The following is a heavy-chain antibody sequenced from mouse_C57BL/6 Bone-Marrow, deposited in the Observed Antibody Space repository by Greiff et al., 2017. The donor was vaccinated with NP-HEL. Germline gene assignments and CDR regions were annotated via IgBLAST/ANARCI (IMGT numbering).Heavy chain of an antibody. Sequence: DVMLVESGGGLVKPGGSLKLSCAASGFTFSSYTMSWVRQTPEKRLEWVATISGGGGNTYYPDSVKGRFTISRDNAENTLYLQMSSLRSEDTALYYCARQGYPWFAYWGQGTLVTVSA. V-gene: IGHV5-9*01. CDR1: GFTFSSYT. CDR3: ARQGYPWFAY. J-gene: IGHJ3*01. CDR2: ISGGGGNT.